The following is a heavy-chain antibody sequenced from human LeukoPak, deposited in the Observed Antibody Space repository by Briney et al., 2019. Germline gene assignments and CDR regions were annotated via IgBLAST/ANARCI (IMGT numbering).Heavy chain of an antibody. J-gene: IGHJ4*02. CDR2: ISSSSSYI. V-gene: IGHV3-21*01. D-gene: IGHD3-22*01. CDR3: ARDLKAYYYDSSGYYRTFDY. CDR1: GFTFSSYS. Sequence: GGSLRLSCAASGFTFSSYSMNWVRQAPGKGLEWVSSISSSSSYIYYADSVKGRFTISRDNAKNSLYLQMNSLRAEDTAVYYCARDLKAYYYDSSGYYRTFDYWGQGTLVTVSS.